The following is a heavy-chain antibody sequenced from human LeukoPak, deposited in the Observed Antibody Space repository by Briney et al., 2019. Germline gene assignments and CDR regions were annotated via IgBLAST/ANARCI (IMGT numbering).Heavy chain of an antibody. D-gene: IGHD3-22*01. CDR3: ARGSTMIVVVRGYYFDY. V-gene: IGHV4-4*07. CDR2: ISTSGST. J-gene: IGHJ4*02. CDR1: GGSISSYY. Sequence: SETLSLTCTVSGGSISSYYWSWIRQPAGKGLESIGHISTSGSTNYNPSLKSRVTMSVDTSKNQFSLKLSSVTAADTAVYYCARGSTMIVVVRGYYFDYWGQGTLVTASS.